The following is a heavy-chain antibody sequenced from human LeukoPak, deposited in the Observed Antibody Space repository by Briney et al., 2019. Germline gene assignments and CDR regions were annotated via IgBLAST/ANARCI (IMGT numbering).Heavy chain of an antibody. CDR2: ISGSSGNI. CDR3: AREKIPALVFDP. D-gene: IGHD6-13*01. J-gene: IGHJ5*02. V-gene: IGHV3-48*04. CDR1: GFPFSSYK. Sequence: GGSLRLSCAASGFPFSSYKMHWLRQAPGKGLEWVAHISGSSGNILYSDSVKGRFSVSRDNANNLLYLQMNSLRVEDTAVYYCAREKIPALVFDPWGQGTLVAVSP.